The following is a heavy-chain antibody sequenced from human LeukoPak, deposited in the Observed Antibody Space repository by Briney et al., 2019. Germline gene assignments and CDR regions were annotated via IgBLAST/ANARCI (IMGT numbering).Heavy chain of an antibody. Sequence: SETLSLTCAVYGGSFSGYYWSWIRQPPGKGLEWLGYIHYSGYTNYNPSLKSRVTISVDTSKNQFSLNLSSVTAADTAVYYCARHWGSDWYFDLWGRGTLVTVSS. J-gene: IGHJ2*01. CDR1: GGSFSGYY. CDR3: ARHWGSDWYFDL. V-gene: IGHV4-59*01. CDR2: IHYSGYT. D-gene: IGHD7-27*01.